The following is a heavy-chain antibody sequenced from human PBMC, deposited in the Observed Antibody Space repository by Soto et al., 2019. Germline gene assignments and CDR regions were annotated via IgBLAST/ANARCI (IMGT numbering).Heavy chain of an antibody. J-gene: IGHJ5*02. V-gene: IGHV1-69*06. CDR1: GGTFSSYA. CDR2: IIPIFGTA. D-gene: IGHD4-4*01. CDR3: ATQRCSNGNAKTYNWFDP. Sequence: QVQLVQSGAEVKKPGSSVKVSCKASGGTFSSYAISWVRQAPGQGLEWMGGIIPIFGTANYAQKFQGRVTITPDKSTSTAYMELSSLRSEDTAVYYCATQRCSNGNAKTYNWFDPWGQGTLVTVSS.